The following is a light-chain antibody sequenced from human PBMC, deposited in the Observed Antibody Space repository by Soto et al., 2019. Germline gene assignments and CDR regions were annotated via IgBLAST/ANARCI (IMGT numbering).Light chain of an antibody. Sequence: QSALTQPRSVSGSPGQSITISCTGTSSDVGGYNYVSWYQQHPGKAPKLMIYDVSNRPSGVSNRFSGSKSGNTASLTISGLQAEDEADYYCCSYTSTSTVLFGGGTKLTVL. V-gene: IGLV2-14*01. CDR2: DVS. CDR1: SSDVGGYNY. J-gene: IGLJ2*01. CDR3: CSYTSTSTVL.